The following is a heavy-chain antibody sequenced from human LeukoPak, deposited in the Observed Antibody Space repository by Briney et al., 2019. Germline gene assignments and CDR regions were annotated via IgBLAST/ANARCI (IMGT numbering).Heavy chain of an antibody. D-gene: IGHD4-17*01. CDR1: GGSFSGYY. J-gene: IGHJ4*02. Sequence: PSETLSLTCAVYGGSFSGYYWSWIRQPPGKGLEWIGEINHRGSTNYNPSLKSRVTISVDTSKNQFSLKLSSVTAADTAVYYCARGLHYYGDPTLGYWGQGTLVTVSS. CDR3: ARGLHYYGDPTLGY. V-gene: IGHV4-34*01. CDR2: INHRGST.